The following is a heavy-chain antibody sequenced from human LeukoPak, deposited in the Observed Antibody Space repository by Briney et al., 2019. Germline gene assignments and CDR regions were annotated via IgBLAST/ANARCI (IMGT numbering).Heavy chain of an antibody. CDR2: VYSSGRT. J-gene: IGHJ5*02. D-gene: IGHD1-26*01. CDR3: ARAVGSSESNWRDP. Sequence: SETLSLTCAVSGGSISSGSYYWSWIRQPAGKGLEWIGRVYSSGRTNYNPSLKSRVTISVDTSKNQFSLKLSSVTAADTVVYYCARAVGSSESNWRDPWGQGTLASVSS. V-gene: IGHV4-61*02. CDR1: GGSISSGSYY.